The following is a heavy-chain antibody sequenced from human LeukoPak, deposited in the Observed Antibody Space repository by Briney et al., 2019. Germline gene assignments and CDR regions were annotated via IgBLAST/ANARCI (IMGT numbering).Heavy chain of an antibody. Sequence: GASVKVSCKASGGTFSSYAISWVRQAPGQGLEWMGGIIPIFGTANYAQKFQGRVTITADESTSTAYMELSSLRSEDTAVYYCARGNAEAEDSSSPIDYWGQGTLVTVSS. CDR2: IIPIFGTA. V-gene: IGHV1-69*13. CDR3: ARGNAEAEDSSSPIDY. J-gene: IGHJ4*02. CDR1: GGTFSSYA. D-gene: IGHD6-13*01.